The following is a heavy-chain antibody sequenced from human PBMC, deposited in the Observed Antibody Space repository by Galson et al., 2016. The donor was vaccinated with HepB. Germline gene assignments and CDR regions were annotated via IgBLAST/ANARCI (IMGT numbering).Heavy chain of an antibody. Sequence: SLRLSCAASGFTFSNYWMSWARQAAGKGPEWVATVGDGGDIYYADSVKGRFTISRDNSRNTLYLQMNSLRADDTAVYYCAGVPSGKRLDYWGQATLVTVAS. J-gene: IGHJ4*02. V-gene: IGHV3-23*01. CDR2: VGDGGDI. CDR3: AGVPSGKRLDY. D-gene: IGHD2-2*01. CDR1: GFTFSNYW.